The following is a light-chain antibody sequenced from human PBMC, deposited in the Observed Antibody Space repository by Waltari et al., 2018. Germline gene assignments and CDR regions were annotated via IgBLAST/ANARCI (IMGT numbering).Light chain of an antibody. CDR2: TLA. CDR1: QSLLNSNDGYTY. CDR3: MQRLEFPYT. V-gene: IGKV2-40*01. Sequence: DIVMTQTPLSLPVTPGEPASISFRSSQSLLNSNDGYTYLDWFLQKPGQSPQLLIYTLAYRASGVPDRFSGTGSGSNFSLKISRVEAEDVGVYYCMQRLEFPYTFGQGTRLDMK. J-gene: IGKJ2*01.